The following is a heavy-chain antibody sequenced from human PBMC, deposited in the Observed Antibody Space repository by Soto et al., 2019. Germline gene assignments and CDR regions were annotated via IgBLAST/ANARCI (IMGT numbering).Heavy chain of an antibody. D-gene: IGHD2-15*01. CDR3: ARQDGGGIYYFDY. CDR1: DYSFPIYW. V-gene: IGHV5-51*01. J-gene: IGHJ4*02. Sequence: GESLKISCKGSDYSFPIYWIAWVRQMPGKGLEWMGIIYPGDSDTRYSPSFQGQVTISADKSTSTAYLQWTSLKASDSAMYYCARQDGGGIYYFDYWGQGTLVTVSS. CDR2: IYPGDSDT.